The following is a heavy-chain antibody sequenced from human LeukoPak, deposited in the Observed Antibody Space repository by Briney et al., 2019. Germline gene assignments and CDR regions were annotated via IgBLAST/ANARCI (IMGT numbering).Heavy chain of an antibody. CDR2: ISGSGGST. CDR3: AKDHYYYGSGSYSDY. D-gene: IGHD3-10*01. V-gene: IGHV3-23*01. CDR1: GFTFSSYE. Sequence: GSLRLSCAASGFTFSSYEMNWVRQAPGKGLEWVSAISGSGGSTYYADSVKGRFTISRDNSKNTLYLQMNSLRAEDTAVYYCAKDHYYYGSGSYSDYWGQGTLVTVSS. J-gene: IGHJ4*02.